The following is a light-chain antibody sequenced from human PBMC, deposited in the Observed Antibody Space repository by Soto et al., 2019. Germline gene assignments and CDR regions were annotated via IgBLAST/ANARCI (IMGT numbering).Light chain of an antibody. V-gene: IGLV1-44*01. CDR1: SSNIGSNS. CDR2: SNV. CDR3: AAWDDTLNGPV. Sequence: QAVVTQTPSVSGTPGQRITISCSGSSSNIGSNSVNWYQQLPGTTPKVLIYSNVQRPSGVPDRISGSKSGTSATLAISGLQSEDEADYYCAAWDDTLNGPVFGGGTKVTVL. J-gene: IGLJ3*02.